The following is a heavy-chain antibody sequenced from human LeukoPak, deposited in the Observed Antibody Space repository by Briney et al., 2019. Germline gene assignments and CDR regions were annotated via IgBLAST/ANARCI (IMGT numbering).Heavy chain of an antibody. Sequence: ASVKVSCKASGYTFTSYGISWVRQAPGQGLEWMGWISAYNGNTNYAQKLQGGVTMTTDTSTSTAYMELRSLRSDDTAVYYCARVGELLGINYFDYWGQGTLVTVSS. CDR3: ARVGELLGINYFDY. CDR1: GYTFTSYG. D-gene: IGHD1-26*01. J-gene: IGHJ4*02. V-gene: IGHV1-18*01. CDR2: ISAYNGNT.